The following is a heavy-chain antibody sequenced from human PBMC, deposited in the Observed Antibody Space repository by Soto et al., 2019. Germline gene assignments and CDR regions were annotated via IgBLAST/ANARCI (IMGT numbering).Heavy chain of an antibody. J-gene: IGHJ6*02. V-gene: IGHV4-59*01. CDR2: MYNTGST. D-gene: IGHD2-21*02. Sequence: QVQLQESGPGLVKPSETLSLTCTVSGGSISRYYWSWIRQPPGKGLEWIGYMYNTGSTVYNPPFKCRVPISVDTSQNQFSLKLNSVTAADTAVYYCARDLWGYCGTDCYPLDVWGQGTTVTVSS. CDR3: ARDLWGYCGTDCYPLDV. CDR1: GGSISRYY.